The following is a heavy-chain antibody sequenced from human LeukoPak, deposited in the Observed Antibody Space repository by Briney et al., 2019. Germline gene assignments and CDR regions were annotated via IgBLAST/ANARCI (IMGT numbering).Heavy chain of an antibody. CDR1: GGSISSGGYY. Sequence: SETLSLTCTVSGGSISSGGYYWSWIRQHPGKGLEWIGYIYYSGSTYNNPSIKSRVTVSVDTSKNQFSLKLSSVTAADTAVYYCARVRRPSFGFYGMDVWGQGTTVTVSS. CDR2: IYYSGST. V-gene: IGHV4-31*03. D-gene: IGHD3-10*01. J-gene: IGHJ6*02. CDR3: ARVRRPSFGFYGMDV.